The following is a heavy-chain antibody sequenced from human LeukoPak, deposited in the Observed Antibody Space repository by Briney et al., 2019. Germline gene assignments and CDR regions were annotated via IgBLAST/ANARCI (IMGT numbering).Heavy chain of an antibody. CDR3: AKARRIQLWLS. Sequence: GGSLRLSCAASGFTFTSYEVNWVRQAPGKGLEWVSYISSSSSTIYYADSVKGRFTISRDNAKNSLYLQMNSLRAEDTAVYYCAKARRIQLWLSWGQGTLVTVSS. CDR1: GFTFTSYE. CDR2: ISSSSSTI. J-gene: IGHJ5*02. V-gene: IGHV3-48*01. D-gene: IGHD5-18*01.